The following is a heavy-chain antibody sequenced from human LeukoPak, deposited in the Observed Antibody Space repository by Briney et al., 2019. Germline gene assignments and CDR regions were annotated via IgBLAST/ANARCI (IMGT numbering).Heavy chain of an antibody. CDR1: GFTFSSYG. V-gene: IGHV3-30*02. D-gene: IGHD6-19*01. CDR2: IRYDGSNK. CDR3: ARAFSYSSGWLDAFDI. J-gene: IGHJ3*02. Sequence: GGSLRLSRAASGFTFSSYGMHWVRQAPGKGLEWVAFIRYDGSNKYYADSVKGRFTIFRDNSKNTLYLQMNSLRAEDTAVYYCARAFSYSSGWLDAFDIWGQGTMVTVSS.